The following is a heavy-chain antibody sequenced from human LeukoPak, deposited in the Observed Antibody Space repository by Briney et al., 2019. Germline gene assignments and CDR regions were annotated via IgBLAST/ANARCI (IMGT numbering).Heavy chain of an antibody. V-gene: IGHV4-30-2*01. CDR1: GGSISSGGYY. D-gene: IGHD2-2*02. CDR2: IYHSGST. J-gene: IGHJ4*02. CDR3: ARYTFRFDY. Sequence: SETLSLTCTVSGGSISSGGYYWSWIRQPPGKGLEWIGYIYHSGSTYYNPSLKSRVTISVDRSKNQFSLKLSSVTAADTAVYYCARYTFRFDYWGQGTLVTVSS.